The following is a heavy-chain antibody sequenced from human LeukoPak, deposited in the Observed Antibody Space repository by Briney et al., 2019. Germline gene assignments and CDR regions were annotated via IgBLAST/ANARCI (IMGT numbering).Heavy chain of an antibody. V-gene: IGHV1-69*13. CDR3: ARSHSSSATYYYYMDV. Sequence: SVKVSCKASGGTFSSYAISWVRQAPGQGLEWMGGIIPIFGTANYAQKFQGRVTITADESTSTAYMELSSLRSEDTAVYYCARSHSSSATYYYYMDVWGKGTTVTVSS. J-gene: IGHJ6*03. CDR2: IIPIFGTA. D-gene: IGHD6-6*01. CDR1: GGTFSSYA.